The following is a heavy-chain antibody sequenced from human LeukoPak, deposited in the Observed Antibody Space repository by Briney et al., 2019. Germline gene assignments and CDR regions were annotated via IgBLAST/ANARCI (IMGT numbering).Heavy chain of an antibody. CDR3: ARGTVAGKTFDY. Sequence: PSETLSLTCTVSGGSISSGDYYWSWIRQPPGKGLEWIGYIYYSGSTYYNPSLKSRVTISVDTSKNQFSLKLSPVTAADTAVYYCARGTVAGKTFDYWGQGTLVTVSS. D-gene: IGHD6-19*01. V-gene: IGHV4-30-4*01. CDR2: IYYSGST. CDR1: GGSISSGDYY. J-gene: IGHJ4*02.